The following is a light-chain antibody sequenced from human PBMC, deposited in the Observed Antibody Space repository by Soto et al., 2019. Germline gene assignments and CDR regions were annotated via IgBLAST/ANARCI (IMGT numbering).Light chain of an antibody. J-gene: IGKJ1*01. CDR1: QTISSW. CDR3: QQYSSSSRT. CDR2: DAS. V-gene: IGKV1-5*01. Sequence: DIHMTQSPSTLSASVGDTVTITCRASQTISSWLAWYQQKPGRAPKVMIYDASNLESGVPSRFSGSGSGTDFTLTISSLQPDDFATYYCQQYSSSSRTFGQGTKVDIK.